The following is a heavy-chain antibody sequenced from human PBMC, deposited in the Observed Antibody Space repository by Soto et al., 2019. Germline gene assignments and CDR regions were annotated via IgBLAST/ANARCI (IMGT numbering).Heavy chain of an antibody. V-gene: IGHV3-11*01. Sequence: QVQLVESGGGLVKPGGSLRLSCAASGFTFSDYYMNWIRQAPGKGLEWVSYISTSGSTIYYADSVKGRFSISRDNAKNSLYLQMHSLRVEDTAVYYCARRTVYSDGAFDIWGQGTMVTVSS. CDR1: GFTFSDYY. D-gene: IGHD4-17*01. J-gene: IGHJ3*02. CDR3: ARRTVYSDGAFDI. CDR2: ISTSGSTI.